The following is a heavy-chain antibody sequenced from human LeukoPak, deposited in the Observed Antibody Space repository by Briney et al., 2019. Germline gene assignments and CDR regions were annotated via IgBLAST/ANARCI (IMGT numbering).Heavy chain of an antibody. Sequence: GGSLRLSCAASGFTFSTYWINWVRQGLGKGLVWVALINGDGSTTTHADSVKGRFTISRDNAKNTVYLQMNSLRDEDTAVYYCARDYAGSPDYWGQGTLVTVSS. V-gene: IGHV3-74*03. J-gene: IGHJ4*02. CDR2: INGDGSTT. D-gene: IGHD3-10*01. CDR3: ARDYAGSPDY. CDR1: GFTFSTYW.